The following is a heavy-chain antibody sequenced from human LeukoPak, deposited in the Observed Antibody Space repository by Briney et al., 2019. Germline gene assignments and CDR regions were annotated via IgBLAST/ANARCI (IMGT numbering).Heavy chain of an antibody. CDR3: ARGVQYCSSTSCYEDAFDI. CDR2: INHSGST. CDR1: GGSFSGYY. Sequence: PSETLSLTCAVYGGSFSGYYWCWIRQPPGKGLEWIGEINHSGSTNYNPSLKSRVTISVDTSKNQFSLKLSSVTAADTAVYYCARGVQYCSSTSCYEDAFDIWGQGTMVTVSS. J-gene: IGHJ3*02. V-gene: IGHV4-34*01. D-gene: IGHD2-2*01.